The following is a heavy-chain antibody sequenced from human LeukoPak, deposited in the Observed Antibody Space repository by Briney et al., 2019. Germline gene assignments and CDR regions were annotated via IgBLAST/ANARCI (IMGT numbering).Heavy chain of an antibody. Sequence: SETLSLTCAVSGGSISSSNWWSWVRQPPGKGLEWIGEIYHSGSTNYNPSLKSRVTISVDKSKNQFSLKLSSVTAADTAVYYCARDGGWESNWFDPWGQGTLVTVSS. V-gene: IGHV4-4*02. CDR2: IYHSGST. CDR3: ARDGGWESNWFDP. J-gene: IGHJ5*02. CDR1: GGSISSSNW. D-gene: IGHD1-26*01.